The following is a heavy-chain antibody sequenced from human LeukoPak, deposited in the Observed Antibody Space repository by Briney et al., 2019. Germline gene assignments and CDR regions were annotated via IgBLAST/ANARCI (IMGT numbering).Heavy chain of an antibody. CDR1: GYTFTGYY. CDR3: AREVGYYYGSGSTDY. V-gene: IGHV1-2*02. J-gene: IGHJ4*02. CDR2: INPNSGGT. D-gene: IGHD3-10*01. Sequence: RWASVKVSCKASGYTFTGYYMHWVRQAPGQGLEWMGWINPNSGGTNYAQKFQGRVTMTRDTSISTAYMELSRLRSDDTAVYYCAREVGYYYGSGSTDYWGQGTLVTVSS.